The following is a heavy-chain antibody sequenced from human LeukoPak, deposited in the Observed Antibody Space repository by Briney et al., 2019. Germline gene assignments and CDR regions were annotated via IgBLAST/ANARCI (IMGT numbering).Heavy chain of an antibody. CDR1: GYSISSGYY. D-gene: IGHD3-22*01. CDR3: ARARDYYDSSGYYYGSAFDI. CDR2: IYHSGRT. Sequence: SETLSLTCTVSGYSISSGYYWGWIRQPPGKGLEWIGSIYHSGRTFYNPSLKSRVTISVDTSKNQFSLKLTSVTAADTAVYYCARARDYYDSSGYYYGSAFDIWGQGTMVTVSS. J-gene: IGHJ3*02. V-gene: IGHV4-38-2*02.